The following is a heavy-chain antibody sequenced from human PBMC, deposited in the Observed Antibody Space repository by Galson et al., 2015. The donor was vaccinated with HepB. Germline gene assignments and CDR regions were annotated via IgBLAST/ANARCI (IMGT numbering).Heavy chain of an antibody. CDR3: ARYQYDFWSGYYGDRPFDY. Sequence: ETLSLTCTVSGGSISSSSYYWGWIRQPPGKGLEWIGSIYYSGSTYYNPSLKSRVTISVDTSKNQFSLKLSSVTAADTAVYYCARYQYDFWSGYYGDRPFDYWGQGTLVTVSS. D-gene: IGHD3-3*01. V-gene: IGHV4-39*01. CDR2: IYYSGST. J-gene: IGHJ4*02. CDR1: GGSISSSSYY.